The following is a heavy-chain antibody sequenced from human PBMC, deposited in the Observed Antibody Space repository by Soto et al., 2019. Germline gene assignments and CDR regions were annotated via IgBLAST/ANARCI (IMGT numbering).Heavy chain of an antibody. D-gene: IGHD2-15*01. CDR2: ISYDGSNK. V-gene: IGHV3-30*03. J-gene: IGHJ4*02. CDR3: AGGQYSFDY. Sequence: QVQLVESGGGVVQPGRSLRLSCAASGFPFSSYGMHWVRQAPGKGLEWVAHISYDGSNKHYTDSVKGRFTISRDNSKNIVYLQMSSLRAEDTAVYYCAGGQYSFDYCGQGTRVSVSS. CDR1: GFPFSSYG.